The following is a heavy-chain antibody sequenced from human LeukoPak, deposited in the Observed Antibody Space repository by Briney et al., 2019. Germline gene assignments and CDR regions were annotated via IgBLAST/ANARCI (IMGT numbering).Heavy chain of an antibody. Sequence: KPSETLSLTCAVYGGSFSGYYWSWIRQPPGKGLEWIGEINHSGSTNYNPSLKSRVTISVDTSKNQFSLKLSSVTAADTAVYYCARVRARAMSYSSSWFGWFDPWGQGTLVTVSS. CDR2: INHSGST. CDR3: ARVRARAMSYSSSWFGWFDP. J-gene: IGHJ5*02. D-gene: IGHD6-13*01. CDR1: GGSFSGYY. V-gene: IGHV4-34*01.